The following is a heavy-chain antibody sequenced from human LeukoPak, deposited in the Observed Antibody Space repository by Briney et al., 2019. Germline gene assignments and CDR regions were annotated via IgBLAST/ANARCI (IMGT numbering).Heavy chain of an antibody. CDR2: INPSGGST. V-gene: IGHV1-46*01. CDR1: GYTFTSYY. Sequence: ASEKVSCKASGYTFTSYYMHWVRQAPGQGLEWMGIINPSGGSTSYAQKFQGRVTMTRDTSTSTVYMELSSLRSEDTAVYYCARDQGEYYYDSSGYSGLMDVWGQGTTVTVSS. J-gene: IGHJ6*02. D-gene: IGHD3-22*01. CDR3: ARDQGEYYYDSSGYSGLMDV.